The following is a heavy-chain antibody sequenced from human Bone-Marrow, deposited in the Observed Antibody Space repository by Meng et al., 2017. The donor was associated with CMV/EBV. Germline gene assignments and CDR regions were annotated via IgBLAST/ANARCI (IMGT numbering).Heavy chain of an antibody. J-gene: IGHJ6*02. D-gene: IGHD3-22*01. CDR3: ARDQWLSTPSYYYYYGMDV. CDR1: GYSFTNFG. CDR2: MNPNSGNT. Sequence: ASVKVSCKTSGYSFTNFGVSWVRQAPGQGLEWMGWMNPNSGNTGYAQKFQGRVTITRNTSISTAYMELSSLRSEDTAAYYCARDQWLSTPSYYYYYGMDVWGQGTTVTVSS. V-gene: IGHV1-8*03.